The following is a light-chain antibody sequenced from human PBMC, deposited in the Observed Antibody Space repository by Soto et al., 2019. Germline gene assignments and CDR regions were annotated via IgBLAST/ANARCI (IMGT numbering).Light chain of an antibody. J-gene: IGLJ3*02. CDR1: SGSVSTSYY. V-gene: IGLV8-61*01. Sequence: QTVVTQEPSFSVSPGGTVTLTCGLSSGSVSTSYYPSWYQQTPGQAPRTLIYSTDTRSSGVPDRFSGSILGSKAALTITGAQADDESSYYCVLYMPSGILVFGGGTKLTVL. CDR2: STD. CDR3: VLYMPSGILV.